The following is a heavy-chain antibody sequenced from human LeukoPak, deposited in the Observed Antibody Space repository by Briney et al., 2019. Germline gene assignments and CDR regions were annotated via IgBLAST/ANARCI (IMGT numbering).Heavy chain of an antibody. CDR1: GYTFTRYG. D-gene: IGHD2-2*01. CDR2: ISAYNGNT. J-gene: IGHJ4*02. Sequence: ASVKVSCKASGYTFTRYGISWVRQAPAKGLAWMGWISAYNGNTNYAQKLQGRVTMTTDTSTSTAYMELRSLRSDDTAVYYCARGIKRFSQQRVVPAAGDFDYWGQGSLVTVSS. V-gene: IGHV1-18*01. CDR3: ARGIKRFSQQRVVPAAGDFDY.